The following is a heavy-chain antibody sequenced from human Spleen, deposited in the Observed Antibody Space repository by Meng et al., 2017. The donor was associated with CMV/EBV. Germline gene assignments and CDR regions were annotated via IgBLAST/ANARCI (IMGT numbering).Heavy chain of an antibody. CDR3: ARGHLPAAMEEGGYYFDY. Sequence: FSSYAISWVRQAPGQGLEWMGGIIPIFGTANYAQKFQGRVTITTDESTSTAYMELSSLRSEDTAVYYCARGHLPAAMEEGGYYFDYWGQGTLVTVSS. D-gene: IGHD2-2*01. J-gene: IGHJ4*02. CDR2: IIPIFGTA. CDR1: FSSYA. V-gene: IGHV1-69*05.